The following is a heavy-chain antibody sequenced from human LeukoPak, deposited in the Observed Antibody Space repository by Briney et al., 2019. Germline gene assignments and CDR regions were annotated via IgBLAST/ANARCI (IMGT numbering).Heavy chain of an antibody. CDR3: AKGIREWLALYDY. V-gene: IGHV3-23*01. CDR2: ISASGGST. D-gene: IGHD6-19*01. J-gene: IGHJ4*02. CDR1: GFTFSSYA. Sequence: GGSLRLSCAASGFTFSSYAMSWVRQAPGKGLEWVSAISASGGSTYYADSVKGRFTISRDNSKNTLYLQMNSLRAEDTAVYYCAKGIREWLALYDYWGQGTLVTVSS.